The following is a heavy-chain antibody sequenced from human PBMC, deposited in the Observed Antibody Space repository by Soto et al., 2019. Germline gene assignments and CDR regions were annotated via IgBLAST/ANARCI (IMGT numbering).Heavy chain of an antibody. V-gene: IGHV3-7*04. CDR1: GFTFNSYW. CDR2: IKQDGSEK. CDR3: ARGWGLDP. D-gene: IGHD1-26*01. J-gene: IGHJ5*02. Sequence: EVQLVESGGGLVQPGGSLRLSCAASGFTFNSYWMTWVRQAPGKGLEWVANIKQDGSEKYYVDSVKGRFTISRDNAKISLYLQMNSLRAEDTAVYYCARGWGLDPWGQGTLVTVSS.